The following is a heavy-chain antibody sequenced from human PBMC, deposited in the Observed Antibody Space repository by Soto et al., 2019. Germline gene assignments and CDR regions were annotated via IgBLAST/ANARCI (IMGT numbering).Heavy chain of an antibody. D-gene: IGHD6-19*01. CDR1: GGSISSNIYY. V-gene: IGHV4-39*01. CDR2: IHYSGST. J-gene: IGHJ4*02. Sequence: SETLSLTCTVSGGSISSNIYYWGWIRQPPGKGLEWIGNIHYSGSTYYDSSLKSRVTISVDTSKNQFSLKLSSVTAADTAVYYCARFTVKPGFGQPGIAVAGMVYYFDYWGQGTLVTVSS. CDR3: ARFTVKPGFGQPGIAVAGMVYYFDY.